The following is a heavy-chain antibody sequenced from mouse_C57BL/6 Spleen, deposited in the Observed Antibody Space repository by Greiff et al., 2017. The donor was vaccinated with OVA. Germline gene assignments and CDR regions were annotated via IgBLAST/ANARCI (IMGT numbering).Heavy chain of an antibody. D-gene: IGHD2-4*01. Sequence: QVQLKQSGAELVKPGASVKISCKASGYAFSSYWMNWVKQRPGKGLEWIGQIYPGDGDTNYNGKFKGKATLTADKSSSTAYMQLSSLTSEDSAVYFCARGYDSAWFAYWGQGTLVTVSA. CDR2: IYPGDGDT. CDR3: ARGYDSAWFAY. J-gene: IGHJ3*01. V-gene: IGHV1-80*01. CDR1: GYAFSSYW.